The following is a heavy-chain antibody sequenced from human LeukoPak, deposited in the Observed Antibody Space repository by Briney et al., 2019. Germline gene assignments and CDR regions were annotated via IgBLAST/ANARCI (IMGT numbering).Heavy chain of an antibody. V-gene: IGHV4-39*07. Sequence: PSETLSLTCAVSGGPISSGGYSWSWIRQPPGKGLEWIGSIYYSGSTYYNPSLKSRVTISVDTSKNQFSLKLSSVTAADTAVYYCARAKRSGSYHFDYWGQGTLVTVSS. CDR1: GGPISSGGYS. D-gene: IGHD1-26*01. CDR3: ARAKRSGSYHFDY. J-gene: IGHJ4*02. CDR2: IYYSGST.